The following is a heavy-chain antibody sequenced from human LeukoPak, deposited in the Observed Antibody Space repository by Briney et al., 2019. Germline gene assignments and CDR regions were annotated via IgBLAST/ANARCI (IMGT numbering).Heavy chain of an antibody. Sequence: PGGSLRLSCAAPGFTLRSYRMKWVRQAPGRGVERGSYISSSCSYIYYANTVKGRFTISRDNAKKSLYLQMNSLRPEDTAVYYCVGYSSSWYVVDYYSGMDVWGQGTTVTVSS. D-gene: IGHD6-13*01. CDR1: GFTLRSYR. CDR2: ISSSCSYI. CDR3: VGYSSSWYVVDYYSGMDV. V-gene: IGHV3-21*01. J-gene: IGHJ6*02.